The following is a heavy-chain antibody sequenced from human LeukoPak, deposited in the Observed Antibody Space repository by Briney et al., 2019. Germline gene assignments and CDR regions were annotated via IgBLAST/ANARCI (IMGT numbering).Heavy chain of an antibody. J-gene: IGHJ4*02. CDR2: INPNSGNT. CDR3: ARDEATVPYLDH. Sequence: GASVKVSCKTSGYTFTGYYMHWVRQAPGQGLEWMGWINPNSGNTNYAQKLQGRVTMTTDTSTSTAYMELRSLRSDDTAVYYCARDEATVPYLDHWGQGTLVTVSS. CDR1: GYTFTGYY. V-gene: IGHV1-18*04. D-gene: IGHD4-17*01.